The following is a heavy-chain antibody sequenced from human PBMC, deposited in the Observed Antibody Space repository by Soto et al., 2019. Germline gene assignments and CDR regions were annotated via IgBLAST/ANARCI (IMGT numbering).Heavy chain of an antibody. CDR1: GFTFSSYA. CDR3: AKSNQRYVVPAATRTYYYYGMDV. D-gene: IGHD2-2*01. CDR2: ISGSGGST. J-gene: IGHJ6*02. Sequence: GGSLRLSCAASGFTFSSYAMSWVRQAPGKGLEWVSAISGSGGSTYYADSVKGRFTISRDNSKNTLYLQMNSLRAEDTAVYYCAKSNQRYVVPAATRTYYYYGMDVWGQGTTVTVSS. V-gene: IGHV3-23*01.